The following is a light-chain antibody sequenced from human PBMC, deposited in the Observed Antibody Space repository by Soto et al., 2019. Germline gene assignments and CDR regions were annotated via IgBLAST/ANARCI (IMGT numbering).Light chain of an antibody. CDR2: GAS. CDR3: QHYGQT. CDR1: QSVSRAS. Sequence: IVLTQSPGTLSLSPGERATVYCRVSQSVSRASLAWYHQRPGQAPRLLIYGASNRATGVPDRFSGGGSGTDFTLTISILEPEDLGVYYCQHYGQTFGPGTKVDIK. J-gene: IGKJ1*01. V-gene: IGKV3-20*01.